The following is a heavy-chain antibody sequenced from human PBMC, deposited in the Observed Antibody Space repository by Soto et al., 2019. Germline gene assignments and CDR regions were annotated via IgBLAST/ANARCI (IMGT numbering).Heavy chain of an antibody. D-gene: IGHD2-2*01. J-gene: IGHJ6*03. CDR3: AKSLGYCSTTSCRYYYMDV. CDR1: GFTFSSYA. CDR2: ISDSGDST. V-gene: IGHV3-23*01. Sequence: GGSLRLSCAASGFTFSSYAMSWVRQAPGKGLEWVSTISDSGDSTYYADSVKGRFTISRDNSKNTLYLQMNSLRAEETAVYYCAKSLGYCSTTSCRYYYMDVWGKGTTVTVSS.